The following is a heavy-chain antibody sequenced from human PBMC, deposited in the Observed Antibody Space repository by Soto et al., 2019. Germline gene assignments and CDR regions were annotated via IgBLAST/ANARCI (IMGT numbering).Heavy chain of an antibody. J-gene: IGHJ6*03. D-gene: IGHD3-3*01. CDR2: ISNSGGST. CDR3: AKDGTIFGVAHMDV. V-gene: IGHV3-23*01. CDR1: GFTLSSYA. Sequence: GGSLRLSCAASGFTLSSYAMSWVRQAPGKGLEWVSTISNSGGSTYYADSVKGRFTISRDNSKNTLYLQMNSLRAEDTAVYYCAKDGTIFGVAHMDVWGKGTTVTVSS.